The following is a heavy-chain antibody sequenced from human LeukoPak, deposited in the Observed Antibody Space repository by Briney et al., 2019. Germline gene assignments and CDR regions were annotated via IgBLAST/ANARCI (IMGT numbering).Heavy chain of an antibody. CDR2: INHRGST. D-gene: IGHD3-10*01. J-gene: IGHJ4*02. Sequence: PSETLSLTCAVYDGSFSDYYWTWIRQPPGKGLEWIGEINHRGSTHYNPSLKSRVTISIDTSKNQFSLKLRSVTAADTAVYYCASMLGSGSVSYLFDYWGQGTLVTVSS. CDR3: ASMLGSGSVSYLFDY. CDR1: DGSFSDYY. V-gene: IGHV4-34*01.